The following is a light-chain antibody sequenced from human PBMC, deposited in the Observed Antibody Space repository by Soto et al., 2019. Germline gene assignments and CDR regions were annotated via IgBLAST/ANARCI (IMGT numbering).Light chain of an antibody. J-gene: IGKJ4*01. CDR3: QQYNSYSSLT. Sequence: DIQMTQSPSTLSASVGDRVTITFRASQSISTWLAWYQQRLGEAPRLLIYDASSLESGVPSRFSGSGYGTDFTLTISSLQPDDFATYYCQQYNSYSSLTFGGGTKVDIK. V-gene: IGKV1-5*01. CDR2: DAS. CDR1: QSISTW.